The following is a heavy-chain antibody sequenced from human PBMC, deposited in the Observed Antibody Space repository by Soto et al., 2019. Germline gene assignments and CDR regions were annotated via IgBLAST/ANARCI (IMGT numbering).Heavy chain of an antibody. J-gene: IGHJ6*02. Sequence: QVQLVQSGAEVKKPGSSVKVSCKASGGTFSSYAISWVRQAPGQGLEWMGGIIPIFGTANYAQKFQGRVTITADESTSTAYMELSSLRSEDTAVYYCARDQGAVAGTVGTYYYYGMDVWGQGTTVTVSS. CDR1: GGTFSSYA. CDR3: ARDQGAVAGTVGTYYYYGMDV. CDR2: IIPIFGTA. D-gene: IGHD6-19*01. V-gene: IGHV1-69*01.